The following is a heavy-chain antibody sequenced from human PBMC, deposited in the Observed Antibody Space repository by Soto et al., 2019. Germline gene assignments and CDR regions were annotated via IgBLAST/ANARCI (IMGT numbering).Heavy chain of an antibody. J-gene: IGHJ3*02. Sequence: PSETLSLTCAVYGGSFSGYYWSWIRQPPGKGLEWIGEINHSGSTNYNPSLKSRVTILVDTSKNQFSLKLSSVTAADTAVYYCARGLGSGWYYSTHDAFDIWGQGTMVTVSS. CDR1: GGSFSGYY. V-gene: IGHV4-34*01. D-gene: IGHD6-19*01. CDR3: ARGLGSGWYYSTHDAFDI. CDR2: INHSGST.